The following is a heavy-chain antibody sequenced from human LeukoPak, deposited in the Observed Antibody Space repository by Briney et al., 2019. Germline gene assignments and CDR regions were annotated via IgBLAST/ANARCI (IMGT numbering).Heavy chain of an antibody. D-gene: IGHD3-22*01. V-gene: IGHV3-23*01. CDR2: ISGSGGST. J-gene: IGHJ4*02. CDR1: GFTFSSYA. CDR3: AKDRNSYYDSSGYYNSFDY. Sequence: PGGSLRLSCAASGFTFSSYAMSWVRQAPGKGLEWVSAISGSGGSTYYADSVKGRFTISRDNSKNTLYLQMNSLRAEDTAVYYCAKDRNSYYDSSGYYNSFDYWGQGTLVTVSS.